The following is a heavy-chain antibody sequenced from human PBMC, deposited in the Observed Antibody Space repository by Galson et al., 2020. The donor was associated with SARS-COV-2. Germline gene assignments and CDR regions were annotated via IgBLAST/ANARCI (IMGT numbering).Heavy chain of an antibody. Sequence: ETSETLSLTCTVSGGSISSGGYYWSWIRQHTGKGLEWIGYIYYSGRTYYNPSLKSRVTISVDTSKNQFSLKLSSVTAADTAVYYCARAPITMIVVVDAFDIWGQGTMVTVSS. V-gene: IGHV4-31*03. CDR1: GGSISSGGYY. CDR3: ARAPITMIVVVDAFDI. CDR2: IYYSGRT. J-gene: IGHJ3*02. D-gene: IGHD3-22*01.